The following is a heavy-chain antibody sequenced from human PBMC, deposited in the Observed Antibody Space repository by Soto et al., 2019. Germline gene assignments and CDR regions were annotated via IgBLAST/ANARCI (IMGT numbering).Heavy chain of an antibody. CDR2: INPNSGGT. CDR3: VILGVYYYDSSGPERWFDP. D-gene: IGHD3-22*01. J-gene: IGHJ5*02. Sequence: SVKVSCKASGYTFTGYYMHWVRQAPGQGLEWMGWINPNSGGTNYAQKFQGWVTMTRDTSISTAYMELSRLRSDDTAVYYCVILGVYYYDSSGPERWFDPWGQGTLVTVSS. V-gene: IGHV1-2*04. CDR1: GYTFTGYY.